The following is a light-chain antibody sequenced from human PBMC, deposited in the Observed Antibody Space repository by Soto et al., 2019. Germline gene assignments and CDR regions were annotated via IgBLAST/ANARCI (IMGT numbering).Light chain of an antibody. CDR1: ESVFYSSSNKNY. V-gene: IGKV4-1*01. CDR3: HQYRSIPYS. Sequence: IVMTQSPDSLAVSLGERATINCKSSESVFYSSSNKNYLAWFQQHPGQPPKLLISWASPRESGVPDRFSGSGSETDFTLTISRLQAEDVAMYFCHQYRSIPYSFGQGTKLEIK. J-gene: IGKJ2*03. CDR2: WAS.